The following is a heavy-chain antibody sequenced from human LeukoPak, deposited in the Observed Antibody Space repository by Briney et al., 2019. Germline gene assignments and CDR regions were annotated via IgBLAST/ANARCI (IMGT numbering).Heavy chain of an antibody. V-gene: IGHV4-39*01. Sequence: SETLSLTCTVSGGSISSSSYYWGWIRQPPGKGLDWIGSIYYSGKTYYNPSLKSRVTISVNTSKNQFSLTLSSVTAADTGVYYCAATDYYGSGSYITPLDYWGQGTLVTVSS. CDR3: AATDYYGSGSYITPLDY. CDR1: GGSISSSSYY. CDR2: IYYSGKT. J-gene: IGHJ4*02. D-gene: IGHD3-10*01.